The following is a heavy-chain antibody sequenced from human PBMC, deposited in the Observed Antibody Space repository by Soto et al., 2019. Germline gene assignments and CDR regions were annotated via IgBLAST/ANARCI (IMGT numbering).Heavy chain of an antibody. V-gene: IGHV3-21*01. CDR2: ISSSSSYI. D-gene: IGHD6-13*01. CDR1: GFTFSSYS. CDR3: ARDRGIAAAGLWYFDL. Sequence: EVQLVESGGGLVKPGGSLRLSCAASGFTFSSYSMNWVRQAPGKGLEWVSSISSSSSYIYYADSVKGRFTISRDNAKNSLYLQMTSLRAEDTAVYYGARDRGIAAAGLWYFDLWGRGTLVTVSS. J-gene: IGHJ2*01.